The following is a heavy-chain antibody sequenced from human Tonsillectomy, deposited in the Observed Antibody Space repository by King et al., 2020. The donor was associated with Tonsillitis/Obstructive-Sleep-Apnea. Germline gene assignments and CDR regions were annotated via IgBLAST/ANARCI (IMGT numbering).Heavy chain of an antibody. CDR2: ISYDGSNK. V-gene: IGHV3-30*18. D-gene: IGHD6-13*01. Sequence: VQLVESGGGVVQPGRSLSLSCAASGFTFSSYGMHWVRQAPGKGLEWVAVISYDGSNKYYADSVKGRFTISRDSSKNTLYLQMNSLRAEDTAVYYCAKDRSSTWSFDYWGQGTLVTVSA. J-gene: IGHJ4*02. CDR3: AKDRSSTWSFDY. CDR1: GFTFSSYG.